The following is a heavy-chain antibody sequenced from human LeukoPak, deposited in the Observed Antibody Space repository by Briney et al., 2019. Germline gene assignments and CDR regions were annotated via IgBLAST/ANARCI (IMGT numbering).Heavy chain of an antibody. CDR1: GGSFSGYY. V-gene: IGHV4-59*10. Sequence: SETLSLTCAVYGGSFSGYYWSWIRQPAGKGLEWIGRIYNRGSTNYNPSLRSRVTMSEDTSKNQFSLKLSSVTAADTAVYYCARNRDSIDYTGDWYFDLWGRGTLVTVSS. CDR2: IYNRGST. CDR3: ARNRDSIDYTGDWYFDL. D-gene: IGHD3-22*01. J-gene: IGHJ2*01.